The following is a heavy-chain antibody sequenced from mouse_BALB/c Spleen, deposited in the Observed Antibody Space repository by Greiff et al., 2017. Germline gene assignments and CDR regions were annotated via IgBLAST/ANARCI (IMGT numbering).Heavy chain of an antibody. CDR3: ARSRDYDLFAY. V-gene: IGHV1-9*01. J-gene: IGHJ3*01. D-gene: IGHD2-4*01. CDR2: ILPGSGST. CDR1: GYTFSSYW. Sequence: QVQLKESGAELMKPGASVKLSCQATGYTFSSYWIEWVKQRPGHGLEWIGEILPGSGSTNYNEKFKGKATFTADTSSNTAYMQLSSLTSEDSAVYYGARSRDYDLFAYWGQGTLVTVSA.